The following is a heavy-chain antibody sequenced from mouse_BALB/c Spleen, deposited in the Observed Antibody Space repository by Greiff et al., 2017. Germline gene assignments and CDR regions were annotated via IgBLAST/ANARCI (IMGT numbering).Heavy chain of an antibody. V-gene: IGHV14-1*02. D-gene: IGHD3-3*01. CDR1: GFNIKDYY. Sequence: EVQLQQSGAELVRSGASVKLSCTASGFNIKDYYMHWVKQRPEQGLEWIGWIDPENGNTIYDPKFQGKASITADTSSNTAYLQLSSLTSEDTAVYYCARTGTDGMDYWGQGTSVTVSS. CDR2: IDPENGNT. J-gene: IGHJ4*01. CDR3: ARTGTDGMDY.